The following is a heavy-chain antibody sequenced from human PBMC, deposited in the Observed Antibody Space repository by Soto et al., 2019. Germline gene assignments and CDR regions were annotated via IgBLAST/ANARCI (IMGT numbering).Heavy chain of an antibody. CDR1: GGTFSSYA. Sequence: ASVKVSCKASGGTFSSYAISWVRQAPGQGLEWMGGIIPIFGTANYAQKFQGRVTITADESTSTAYMELSSLRSEDTAVYYCARGSSTVTFTDDFDYWGQGTLVTVSS. V-gene: IGHV1-69*13. CDR2: IIPIFGTA. CDR3: ARGSSTVTFTDDFDY. D-gene: IGHD4-17*01. J-gene: IGHJ4*02.